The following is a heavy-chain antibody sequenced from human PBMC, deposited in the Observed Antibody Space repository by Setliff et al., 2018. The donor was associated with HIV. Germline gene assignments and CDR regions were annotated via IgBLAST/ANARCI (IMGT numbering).Heavy chain of an antibody. CDR2: IIPMYNIP. D-gene: IGHD2-8*01. J-gene: IGHJ6*02. CDR3: ARTNGMANYYYYGMDV. Sequence: SVKVSCKTSGGTLSNYVITWVRQAPGQGLEWMGMIIPMYNIPAYAQKFQGRVTITADKSTSTAYMELSSLRSEDTAVYYCARTNGMANYYYYGMDVWGQGTTVTVSS. V-gene: IGHV1-69*04. CDR1: GGTLSNYV.